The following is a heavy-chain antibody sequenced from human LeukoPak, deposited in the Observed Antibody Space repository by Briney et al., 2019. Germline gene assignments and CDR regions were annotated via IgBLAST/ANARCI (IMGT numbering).Heavy chain of an antibody. V-gene: IGHV1-18*01. CDR3: ARDTPPYGDYAGDAFDI. CDR2: LSAYNGNT. Sequence: ASVKVSCKASGYTFTSYGISWVRQAPGQGLEWMGWLSAYNGNTNYAQKLQGRVTMTTDTSTSTAYMELRSLRSDDTAVYYCARDTPPYGDYAGDAFDIWGQGTMVTVSS. J-gene: IGHJ3*02. D-gene: IGHD4-17*01. CDR1: GYTFTSYG.